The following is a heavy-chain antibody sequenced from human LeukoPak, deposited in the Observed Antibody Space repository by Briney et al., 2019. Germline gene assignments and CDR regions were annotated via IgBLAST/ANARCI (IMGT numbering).Heavy chain of an antibody. CDR3: VRDRGTYRPIDY. CDR2: ISYTGTYI. CDR1: GFTFSDYY. J-gene: IGHJ4*02. Sequence: GGSLRLSCAASGFTFSDYYMSWVRQAPGKGLEWVSSISYTGTYIYYADSVKGRFTISRDNAQNSLYLQMNSLRAEDTAIYYCVRDRGTYRPIDYWGQGTLVTVSS. D-gene: IGHD1-26*01. V-gene: IGHV3-69-1*02.